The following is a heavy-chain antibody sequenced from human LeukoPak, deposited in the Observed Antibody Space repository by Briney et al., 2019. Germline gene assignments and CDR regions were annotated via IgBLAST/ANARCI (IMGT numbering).Heavy chain of an antibody. CDR3: AKDRPYYFDY. V-gene: IGHV3-23*01. CDR1: GFTFSIYG. J-gene: IGHJ4*02. CDR2: ISASGGRT. Sequence: GGSLRLSCAASGFTFSIYGMSWVRQAPGKGLEWVSAISASGGRTYYADSVKGRFTISRDNSKSTLYLQMDSLRAEDTAVYYCAKDRPYYFDYWGQGTPVTVSS.